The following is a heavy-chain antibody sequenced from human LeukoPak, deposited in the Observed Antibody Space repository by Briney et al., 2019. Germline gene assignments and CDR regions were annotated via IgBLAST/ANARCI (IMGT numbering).Heavy chain of an antibody. CDR1: GFTFSSYW. CDR3: ARGGSPKLFSSGYYSVDY. D-gene: IGHD3-22*01. J-gene: IGHJ4*02. Sequence: GGSLRLSCAASGFTFSSYWMSWVRQAPGKGLEWVANIKQDGSEKYYVDSVKGRFTISRDNAKNSLYLQMNSLRAEDTAVYYCARGGSPKLFSSGYYSVDYWGQGTLVTVSS. CDR2: IKQDGSEK. V-gene: IGHV3-7*01.